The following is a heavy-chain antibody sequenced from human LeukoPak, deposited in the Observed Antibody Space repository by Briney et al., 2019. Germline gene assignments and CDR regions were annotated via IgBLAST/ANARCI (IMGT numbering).Heavy chain of an antibody. Sequence: ASVKVSCKASGYTFTSYGISWVRQAPGQGLEWMGWISAYNGNTNYAQKLQGRVTMTTDTSTSTAYMELRSLRSDNTAVYYCARVVPAAKGAGYYYTDVWRKGTTVTVSS. D-gene: IGHD2-2*01. J-gene: IGHJ6*03. CDR1: GYTFTSYG. CDR2: ISAYNGNT. V-gene: IGHV1-18*01. CDR3: ARVVPAAKGAGYYYTDV.